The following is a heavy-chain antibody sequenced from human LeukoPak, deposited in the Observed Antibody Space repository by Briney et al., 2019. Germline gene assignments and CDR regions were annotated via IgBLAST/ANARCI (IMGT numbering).Heavy chain of an antibody. CDR2: IYTSGST. J-gene: IGHJ4*02. CDR3: ARFDSSGWYNYFDY. CDR1: GGPISSGSYY. D-gene: IGHD6-19*01. Sequence: SETLSLTCTVSGGPISSGSYYWSWIRQPAGKGLEWIGRIYTSGSTNYNPSLKSRVTISVDTSKNQFSLKLSSVTAADTAVYYCARFDSSGWYNYFDYWGQGTLVTVSS. V-gene: IGHV4-61*02.